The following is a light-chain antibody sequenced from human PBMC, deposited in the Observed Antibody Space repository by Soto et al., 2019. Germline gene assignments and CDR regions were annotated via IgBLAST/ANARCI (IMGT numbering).Light chain of an antibody. Sequence: IVMTQSPATLSVSPGESATLSCRASQSVSSNLGWYQQKPGQAPRLLIYGTSTRITGIPARFSGSGSGTDFTLIISRLEPEDFAVYYCQQYGSSPLTFGPGTKVDIK. J-gene: IGKJ3*01. CDR1: QSVSSN. V-gene: IGKV3-15*01. CDR3: QQYGSSPLT. CDR2: GTS.